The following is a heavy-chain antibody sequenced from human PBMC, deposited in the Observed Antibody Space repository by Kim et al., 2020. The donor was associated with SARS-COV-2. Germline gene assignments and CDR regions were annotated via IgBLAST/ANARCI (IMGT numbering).Heavy chain of an antibody. CDR1: GGSFSGYY. D-gene: IGHD2-21*02. CDR2: INHSGST. Sequence: SETLSLTCAVYGGSFSGYYWSWIRQPPGKGLEWIGEINHSGSTNYNPSLKSRVTISVDTSKNQFSLKLSSVTAADTAVYYCAGLFGGNSASPIWGQGTMVTVSS. CDR3: AGLFGGNSASPI. V-gene: IGHV4-34*01. J-gene: IGHJ3*02.